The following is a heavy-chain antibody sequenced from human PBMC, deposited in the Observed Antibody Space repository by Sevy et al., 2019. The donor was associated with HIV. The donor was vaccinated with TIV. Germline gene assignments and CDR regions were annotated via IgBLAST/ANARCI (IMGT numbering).Heavy chain of an antibody. D-gene: IGHD3-3*01. Sequence: GGSLRLSCAASGFTFSSYSMNWVRQAPGKGLEWVSYISSSSSTIYYADSVKGRFTISRDNAKNSLYLQMNSLRDEDVAVYYCARDSVVGWGAPADYDFWCGDWVGPGAFDIWGQGTMVTVSS. CDR1: GFTFSSYS. V-gene: IGHV3-48*02. CDR2: ISSSSSTI. J-gene: IGHJ3*02. CDR3: ARDSVVGWGAPADYDFWCGDWVGPGAFDI.